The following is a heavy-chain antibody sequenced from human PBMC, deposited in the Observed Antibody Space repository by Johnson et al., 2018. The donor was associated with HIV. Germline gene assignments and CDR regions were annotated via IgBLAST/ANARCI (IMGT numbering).Heavy chain of an antibody. J-gene: IGHJ3*01. D-gene: IGHD3-10*01. V-gene: IGHV3-13*01. CDR2: IGTAGDT. CDR1: GFTFSSYD. Sequence: VQLVESGGGVVQPGRSLRLSCAASGFTFSSYDMHWVRQATGKGLEWVSAIGTAGDTYYPGSVKGRFTISRDNAKNSLYLQMNSLRVEDTAVYYCARVAWFAFDLWGQGTMVTVSS. CDR3: ARVAWFAFDL.